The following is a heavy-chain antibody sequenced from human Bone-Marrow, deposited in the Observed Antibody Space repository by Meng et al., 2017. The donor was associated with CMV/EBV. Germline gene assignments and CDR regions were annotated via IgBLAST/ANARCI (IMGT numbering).Heavy chain of an antibody. V-gene: IGHV3-23*01. CDR2: ISGSGGST. CDR1: GFTFSSYS. CDR3: AKDLEITFGGVIVKCFDH. D-gene: IGHD3-16*02. J-gene: IGHJ4*02. Sequence: GGSLRLSCAASGFTFSSYSMNWVRQAPGKGLEWVSAISGSGGSTYYADSVKGRFTISRDNSENPLFLQMNSLRVEDTAVYFCAKDLEITFGGVIVKCFDHWGQGTLVTVSS.